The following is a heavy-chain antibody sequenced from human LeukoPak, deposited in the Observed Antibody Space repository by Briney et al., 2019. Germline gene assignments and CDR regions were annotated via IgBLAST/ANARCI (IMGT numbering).Heavy chain of an antibody. Sequence: AGGSLRLSCAASGFTFSSYSMNWVRQAPGKELEWVSYISSSSSTIYYADSVKGRFTISRDNAKNSLYLQMNSLRAEDTAVYYCARTYYYDSSGYYRSSYHFDYWGQGTLVTVSS. CDR1: GFTFSSYS. CDR2: ISSSSSTI. J-gene: IGHJ4*02. CDR3: ARTYYYDSSGYYRSSYHFDY. D-gene: IGHD3-22*01. V-gene: IGHV3-48*01.